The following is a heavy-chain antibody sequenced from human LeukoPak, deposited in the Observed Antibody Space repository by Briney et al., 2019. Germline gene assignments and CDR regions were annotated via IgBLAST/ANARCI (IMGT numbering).Heavy chain of an antibody. CDR3: ARPLVQGGNYHY. CDR2: INPNSGGT. CDR1: GYTFTGYY. D-gene: IGHD1-26*01. V-gene: IGHV1-2*04. J-gene: IGHJ4*02. Sequence: ASVKVSCKASGYTFTGYYMHWVRQAPGQGLEWMGWINPNSGGTNYAQRFQGWVTMTRDTSISTAYMELSSVTAADTAVYYCARPLVQGGNYHYWGQGALVTVSS.